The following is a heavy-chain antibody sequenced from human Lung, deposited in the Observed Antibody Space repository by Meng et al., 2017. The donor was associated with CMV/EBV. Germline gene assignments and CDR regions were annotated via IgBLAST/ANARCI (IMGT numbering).Heavy chain of an antibody. V-gene: IGHV3-53*01. Sequence: LTCAASGFTVSNSYMSWVRQAPGKGLEQVSVIYSGDNTFYADSVKGRFSISRDSSKNTLYLQMNGLRAEDTAAYYCARGWGMIVSSRPLGWFDPWGQGTLVTVSS. CDR1: GFTVSNSY. CDR2: IYSGDNT. D-gene: IGHD3-22*01. CDR3: ARGWGMIVSSRPLGWFDP. J-gene: IGHJ5*02.